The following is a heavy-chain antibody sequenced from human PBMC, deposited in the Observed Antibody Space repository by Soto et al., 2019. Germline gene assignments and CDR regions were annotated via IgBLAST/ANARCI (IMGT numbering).Heavy chain of an antibody. D-gene: IGHD3-22*01. CDR3: TTYYYDSSGYLPGYGMDV. V-gene: IGHV3-15*07. CDR1: GFTFSNAW. CDR2: IKSKTDGGTT. J-gene: IGHJ6*02. Sequence: PGGSLRLSCAASGFTFSNAWMNRVRQAPGKGLKWVGRIKSKTDGGTTDYAAPVKGRFTISRDDSKNTLYLQMNSLKTEDTAVYYCTTYYYDSSGYLPGYGMDVWGQGTTVTVSS.